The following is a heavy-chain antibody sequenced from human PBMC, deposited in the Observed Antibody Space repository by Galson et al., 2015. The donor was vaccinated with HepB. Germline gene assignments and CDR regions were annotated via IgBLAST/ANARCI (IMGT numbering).Heavy chain of an antibody. CDR3: AHTGSLLRFLEWSENGY. Sequence: SLRLSCAASGFTFSSYAMSWVRQAPGKGLEWVSAISGSGGSTYYADSVKGRFTISRDNSKNTLYLQMNSLRAEDTAVYYCAHTGSLLRFLEWSENGYWGQGTLVTVSS. D-gene: IGHD3-3*01. CDR1: GFTFSSYA. J-gene: IGHJ4*02. V-gene: IGHV3-23*01. CDR2: ISGSGGST.